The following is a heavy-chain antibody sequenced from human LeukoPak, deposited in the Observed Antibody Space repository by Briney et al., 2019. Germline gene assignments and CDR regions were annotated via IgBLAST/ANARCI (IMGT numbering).Heavy chain of an antibody. CDR3: ARGEWIPPDY. CDR2: ISGSGGST. V-gene: IGHV3-23*01. D-gene: IGHD3-3*01. Sequence: GGSLRLSCAASGFTFNNYAMNWVRQAPGKGLEWVSVISGSGGSTYYADSVRGRFTISRDNSKNTLYLQMNSLRAEDTAVYYCARGEWIPPDYWGQGTLVTVSS. CDR1: GFTFNNYA. J-gene: IGHJ4*02.